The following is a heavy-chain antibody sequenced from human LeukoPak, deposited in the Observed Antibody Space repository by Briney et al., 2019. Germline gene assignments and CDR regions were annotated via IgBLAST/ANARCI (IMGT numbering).Heavy chain of an antibody. CDR3: AKASDYYGSGIYFDY. CDR1: GFTFSSYA. V-gene: IGHV3-23*01. J-gene: IGHJ4*02. Sequence: GSLRLSCAASGFTFSSYAMSWVRQAPGKGLEWVSAISGSGGSTYYADSVKGRFTISRDNSKNTLYLQMNSLRAEDTAVYYCAKASDYYGSGIYFDYWGQGTLVTVSS. D-gene: IGHD3-10*01. CDR2: ISGSGGST.